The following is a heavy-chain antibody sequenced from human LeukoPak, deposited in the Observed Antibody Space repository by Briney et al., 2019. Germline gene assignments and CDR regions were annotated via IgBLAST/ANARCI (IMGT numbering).Heavy chain of an antibody. CDR2: INEDGSDK. D-gene: IGHD3-10*01. V-gene: IGHV3-7*01. J-gene: IGHJ4*02. CDR3: ASTTGSYYPTFDS. CDR1: GFTFSSYW. Sequence: GGSLRLSCAASGFTFSSYWMSWVRQAPGKGLEWVASINEDGSDKYSVDSVRGRFTISRDNAKNSLYLQMSSLRVEDTAMYYCASTTGSYYPTFDSWGQGTLVSVSS.